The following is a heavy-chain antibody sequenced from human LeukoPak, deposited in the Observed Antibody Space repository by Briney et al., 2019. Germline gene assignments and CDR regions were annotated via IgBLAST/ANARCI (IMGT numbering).Heavy chain of an antibody. V-gene: IGHV2-5*02. CDR1: GFSLSTSGVG. D-gene: IGHD2-2*01. J-gene: IGHJ4*02. Sequence: ESGPTLVKPTQTLTLTCTFSGFSLSTSGVGVGWIRQPPGKALEWLALIYWDDDKRYSPSLKSRLTITKDTSKNQVVLTMTNMDPVDTATYYCAREDCSSTSCYADYWGQGTLVTVSS. CDR2: IYWDDDK. CDR3: AREDCSSTSCYADY.